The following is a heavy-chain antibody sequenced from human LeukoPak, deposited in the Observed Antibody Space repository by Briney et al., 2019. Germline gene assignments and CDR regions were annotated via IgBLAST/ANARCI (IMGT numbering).Heavy chain of an antibody. V-gene: IGHV4-4*07. CDR3: ARVARCTSCFDVDY. J-gene: IGHJ4*02. Sequence: SETLSLTCTVSGGSISSYYWSWIRQPAGKGLEWIGRIYTSGSTNYNPSLKSRVTMSVDTSKNQFSLTLSSVTAADTAVYYCARVARCTSCFDVDYWGQGTLVTVSS. D-gene: IGHD2-2*01. CDR2: IYTSGST. CDR1: GGSISSYY.